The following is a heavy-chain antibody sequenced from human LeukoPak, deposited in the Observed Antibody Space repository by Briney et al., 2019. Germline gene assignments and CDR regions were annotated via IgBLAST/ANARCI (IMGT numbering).Heavy chain of an antibody. CDR2: IYYTGST. J-gene: IGHJ4*02. CDR3: ARRHTYYFDY. CDR1: GGSISSSSYY. V-gene: IGHV4-39*02. D-gene: IGHD2-21*01. Sequence: SETLSLTCTVAGGSISSSSYYWVWIRQPPGKGLEWIGTIYYTGSTYSNPSLKSRVTISADTSKNHFSLKLSSVTAADTAVYYCARRHTYYFDYWGQGTLVAVSS.